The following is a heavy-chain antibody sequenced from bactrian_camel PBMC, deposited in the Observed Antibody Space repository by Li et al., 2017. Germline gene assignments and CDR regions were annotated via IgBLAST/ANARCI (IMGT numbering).Heavy chain of an antibody. J-gene: IGHJ4*01. D-gene: IGHD6*01. CDR3: ATDFSGGSFMCHTSRPLDD. CDR2: IYTRGEET. CDR1: GDTIGRYC. V-gene: IGHV3S1*01. Sequence: HVQLVESGGGSVQVGGSLTLSCVASGDTIGRYCMGWFRQAPGKEREGVATIYTRGEETTYATSVKDRFTVSYDSAKTTMYLQMNDLKPEDTAMYYCATDFSGGSFMCHTSRPLDDWGQGTQVTVS.